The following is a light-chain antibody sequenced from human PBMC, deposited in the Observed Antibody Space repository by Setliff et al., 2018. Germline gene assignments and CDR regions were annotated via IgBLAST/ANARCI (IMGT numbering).Light chain of an antibody. CDR1: SSDVGGYNY. Sequence: ALTQPPSASGSPGQSVTISCTGTSSDVGGYNYVSWYQQHPGKAPKLMIYEVSKRPSGVPDRFSGSKSGNTASLTVSGLQAEDEADYYCSSYAGSNTPYVFGTGTKSPS. V-gene: IGLV2-8*01. CDR2: EVS. J-gene: IGLJ1*01. CDR3: SSYAGSNTPYV.